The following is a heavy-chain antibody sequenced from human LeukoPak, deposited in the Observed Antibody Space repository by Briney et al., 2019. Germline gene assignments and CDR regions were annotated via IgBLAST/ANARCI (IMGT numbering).Heavy chain of an antibody. CDR2: IYTSGST. J-gene: IGHJ3*02. CDR3: ARYYYDSSGYDVDAFDI. V-gene: IGHV4-61*02. D-gene: IGHD3-22*01. Sequence: PSETLSLTCTVSGGSISSGSYYWSWIRQPAGKGLEWIGRIYTSGSTNYNPSLKSRVTISVDTSKNQFSLKLSSVTAADTAVYYCARYYYDSSGYDVDAFDIWGQGIMVTVSS. CDR1: GGSISSGSYY.